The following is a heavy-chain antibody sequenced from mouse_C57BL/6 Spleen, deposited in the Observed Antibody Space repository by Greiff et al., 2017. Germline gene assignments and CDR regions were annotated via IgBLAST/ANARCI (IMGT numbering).Heavy chain of an antibody. CDR2: IYPSDSET. Sequence: VQLQQPGAELVRPGSSVKLSCKASGYTFTSYWMDWVKQRPGQGLEWIGNIYPSDSETHYNQKFKDKATLTVDKSSSTAYMQLSSLTSEDSAVYYCARSFYYGNSYYFDYWGQGTTLTVSS. V-gene: IGHV1-61*01. J-gene: IGHJ2*01. CDR3: ARSFYYGNSYYFDY. CDR1: GYTFTSYW. D-gene: IGHD2-1*01.